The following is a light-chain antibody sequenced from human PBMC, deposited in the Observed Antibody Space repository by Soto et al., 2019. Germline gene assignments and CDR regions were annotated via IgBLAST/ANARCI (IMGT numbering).Light chain of an antibody. CDR3: QQYGSSIT. J-gene: IGKJ5*01. CDR1: QSVKSSY. V-gene: IGKV3-20*01. Sequence: EIVLTQSPGTLSLSPGERATLPCRASQSVKSSYLAWYQHKPGQAPRLLIYGTSSRATGIPDMFSGSGSGTDFTLTISRLEPEDFADYYCQQYGSSITFGQGTRLEIK. CDR2: GTS.